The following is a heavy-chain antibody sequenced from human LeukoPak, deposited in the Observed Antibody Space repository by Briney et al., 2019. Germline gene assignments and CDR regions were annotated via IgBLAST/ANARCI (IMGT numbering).Heavy chain of an antibody. Sequence: GGNQRRTEAAPRDTKRSKRKNRDSQTPRKKRKRGANIKQEGREKDYVDSVKGGFTISRDNAKNSLYLQMNSLRAEDTAVYYCARAPFHRPSVTFFNLDYWGQGTLVTVSS. J-gene: IGHJ4*02. V-gene: IGHV3-7*03. D-gene: IGHD4-17*01. CDR2: IKQEGREK. CDR1: RDTKRSKR. CDR3: ARAPFHRPSVTFFNLDY.